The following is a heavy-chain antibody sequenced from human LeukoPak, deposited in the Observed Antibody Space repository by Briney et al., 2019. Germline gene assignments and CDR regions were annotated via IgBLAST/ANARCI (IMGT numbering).Heavy chain of an antibody. J-gene: IGHJ2*01. CDR2: ITDSGANT. V-gene: IGHV3-23*01. Sequence: PGGSLRLSCAASGFTFSSYVVTWVRQAPGEGLEWVSGITDSGANTYYADSVKGRFTISRDNSKNTLYLEMNSLRADDTAVYYCAKVDCGDAGCRRFDLWGRGTLVTVSS. CDR3: AKVDCGDAGCRRFDL. D-gene: IGHD2-21*01. CDR1: GFTFSSYV.